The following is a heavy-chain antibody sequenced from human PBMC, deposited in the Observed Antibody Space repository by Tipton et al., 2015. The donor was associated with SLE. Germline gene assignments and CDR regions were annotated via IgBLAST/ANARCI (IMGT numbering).Heavy chain of an antibody. CDR2: INHSGST. CDR1: GGSFSGYY. D-gene: IGHD2-2*02. V-gene: IGHV4-34*01. J-gene: IGHJ4*02. Sequence: TLSLTCAVYGGSFSGYYWSWIRQPPGKGLEGIGEINHSGSTNYNPPLKSRVTISVDTSKNQFSRKLSSVTAADTAVYYCARGVGYCSSTSCYTLNYWGQGTLVTVSS. CDR3: ARGVGYCSSTSCYTLNY.